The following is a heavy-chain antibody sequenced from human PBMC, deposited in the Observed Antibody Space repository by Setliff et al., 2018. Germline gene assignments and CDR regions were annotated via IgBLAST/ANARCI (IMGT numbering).Heavy chain of an antibody. Sequence: GGSLRLSCAASGFTFNTHAMHWVRQAPGKGLEWVAMIWAGPNSNTKYYADSVKGRFSVSRDNSRNTVFLQMTGLRAEDTALYYCTRDPPGSGWSFDYWGQGALVTVSS. CDR2: IWAGPNSNTK. V-gene: IGHV3-33*01. J-gene: IGHJ4*02. CDR3: TRDPPGSGWSFDY. CDR1: GFTFNTHA. D-gene: IGHD6-19*01.